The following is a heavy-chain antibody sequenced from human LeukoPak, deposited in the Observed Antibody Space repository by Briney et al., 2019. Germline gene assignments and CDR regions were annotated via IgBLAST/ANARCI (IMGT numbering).Heavy chain of an antibody. Sequence: ASVKVSCKASGYTFTGYYMHWVRQAPGQGLEWMGWINPNSGGTNYAQKFQGRVTMTRDTSISTAYMELSRLRSDDTAVYYCARDQAEYYYDSSMRDWYFDLWGRGTLVTVSS. CDR2: INPNSGGT. J-gene: IGHJ2*01. V-gene: IGHV1-2*02. CDR3: ARDQAEYYYDSSMRDWYFDL. CDR1: GYTFTGYY. D-gene: IGHD3-22*01.